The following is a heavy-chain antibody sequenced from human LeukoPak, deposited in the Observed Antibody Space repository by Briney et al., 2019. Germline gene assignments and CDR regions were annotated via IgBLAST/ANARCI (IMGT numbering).Heavy chain of an antibody. Sequence: PSETLSLTCTVSGYSISSVYYWGWIRQPPGKGLEWIGSIYHSGSTYYNPSLKSRVTISVDTSKNQFSLKLSSVTAADTAVYYCARARYSGTDWGYYFDYWGQGTLVTVSS. CDR1: GYSISSVYY. J-gene: IGHJ4*02. V-gene: IGHV4-38-2*02. D-gene: IGHD5-12*01. CDR3: ARARYSGTDWGYYFDY. CDR2: IYHSGST.